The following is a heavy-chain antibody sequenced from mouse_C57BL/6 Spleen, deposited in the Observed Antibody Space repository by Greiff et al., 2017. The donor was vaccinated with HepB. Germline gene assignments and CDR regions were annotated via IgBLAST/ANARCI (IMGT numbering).Heavy chain of an antibody. D-gene: IGHD2-2*01. CDR1: GYTFTSYW. CDR2: IYPGSGST. J-gene: IGHJ3*01. V-gene: IGHV1-55*01. CDR3: ARWGLRRGWFAY. Sequence: VQLQQPGAELVKPGASVKMSCKASGYTFTSYWITWVKQRPGQGLEWIGDIYPGSGSTNYNEKFKSKATLTVDTSSSTAYMQLSSLTSEDSAVYYCARWGLRRGWFAYWGQGTLVTVSA.